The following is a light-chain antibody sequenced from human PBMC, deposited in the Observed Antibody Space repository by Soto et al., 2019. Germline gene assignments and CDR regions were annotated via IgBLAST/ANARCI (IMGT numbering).Light chain of an antibody. J-gene: IGLJ2*01. CDR1: SSDVGAYKF. V-gene: IGLV2-8*01. Sequence: QSVLTQPPSASGSPGQSVTISCTGTSSDVGAYKFVSWYQQHPGKAPKLIIFEVNKRPSGVPDRFSGSKSGNTASLTVSGLQAEDEAEYYCCSYAGSRTHVLFGGGTKLTVL. CDR2: EVN. CDR3: CSYAGSRTHVL.